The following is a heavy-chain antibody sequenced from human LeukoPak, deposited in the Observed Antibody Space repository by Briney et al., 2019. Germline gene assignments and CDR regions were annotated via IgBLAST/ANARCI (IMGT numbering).Heavy chain of an antibody. V-gene: IGHV1-69*04. Sequence: SVKVSCKASGGTFSSYAISWVRQAPGQGLEWMGRIIPILGIANYAQKFQGRVTITADKSTSTAYMELRSLRSDDTAVYYCARDPQSTSDYDILTDNYYYYGMDVWGQGTTVTVSS. D-gene: IGHD3-9*01. J-gene: IGHJ6*02. CDR3: ARDPQSTSDYDILTDNYYYYGMDV. CDR1: GGTFSSYA. CDR2: IIPILGIA.